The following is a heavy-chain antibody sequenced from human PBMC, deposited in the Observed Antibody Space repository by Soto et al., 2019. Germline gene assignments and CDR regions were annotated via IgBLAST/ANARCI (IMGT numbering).Heavy chain of an antibody. V-gene: IGHV1-69*13. Sequence: SVKVSCKASGGTFSIYSISWVRQAPGQGLEWMGGIIPIFGTANYAQKFQGRVTITADESTSTAYMELSSLRSEGTAVYYCARDPRSYYDFWSGRYYYYGMDFWGQGTTVTVSS. CDR1: GGTFSIYS. D-gene: IGHD3-3*01. CDR3: ARDPRSYYDFWSGRYYYYGMDF. J-gene: IGHJ6*02. CDR2: IIPIFGTA.